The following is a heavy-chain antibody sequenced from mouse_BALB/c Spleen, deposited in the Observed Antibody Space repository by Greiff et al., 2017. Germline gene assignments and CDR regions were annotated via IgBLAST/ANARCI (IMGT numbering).Heavy chain of an antibody. J-gene: IGHJ1*01. V-gene: IGHV5-15*02. CDR2: ISNLAYSI. Sequence: EVKLVESGGGLVQPGGSRKLSCAASGFTFSDYGMAWVRQAPGKGPEWVAFISNLAYSIYYADTVTGRFTISRENAKNTLYLEMSSLRSEDTAMYYCARHYYGPYWYFDVWGAGTTVTVSS. CDR1: GFTFSDYG. CDR3: ARHYYGPYWYFDV. D-gene: IGHD1-2*01.